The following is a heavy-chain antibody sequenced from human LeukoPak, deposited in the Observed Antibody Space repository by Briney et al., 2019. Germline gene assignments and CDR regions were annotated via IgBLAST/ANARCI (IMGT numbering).Heavy chain of an antibody. CDR1: GFTFSDYY. CDR3: ARAVAGALGDY. J-gene: IGHJ4*02. V-gene: IGHV3-11*04. Sequence: GRSLRLSCAASGFTFSDYYMSWIRQVPGKGLEWLSYISSSGSTIYYADSVKGRFTIARDNAKNSLYLEMNSLRAEDTAVYYCARAVAGALGDYWGQGTLVTVSS. CDR2: ISSSGSTI. D-gene: IGHD6-19*01.